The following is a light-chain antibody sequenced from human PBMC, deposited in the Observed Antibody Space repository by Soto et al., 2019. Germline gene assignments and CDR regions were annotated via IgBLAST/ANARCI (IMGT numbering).Light chain of an antibody. Sequence: EIVMTQSPATLSVSPGERATLSCRASQSVSSNLAWYQQKPGQAPRLLIYGASTRATGIPARFSGSGSGTEFTLTISSLEPEDFAVYYCQQRSKWPTITFGPETLLEIK. CDR1: QSVSSN. CDR2: GAS. CDR3: QQRSKWPTIT. J-gene: IGKJ5*01. V-gene: IGKV3-15*01.